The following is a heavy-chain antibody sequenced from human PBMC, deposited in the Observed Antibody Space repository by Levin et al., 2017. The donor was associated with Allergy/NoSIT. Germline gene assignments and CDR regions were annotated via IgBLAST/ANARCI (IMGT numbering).Heavy chain of an antibody. D-gene: IGHD2-15*01. CDR2: ISSRSNYI. J-gene: IGHJ6*02. CDR1: GFTFSSYS. Sequence: GASVKVSCAASGFTFSSYSMNWVRQAPGKGLEWVASISSRSNYIYYAESLKGRFIISRDNANNSLFLQMNSLRVEDTGLYYCARFCSGGSCNSQYYYGMDVWGQGTTVTVSS. V-gene: IGHV3-21*01. CDR3: ARFCSGGSCNSQYYYGMDV.